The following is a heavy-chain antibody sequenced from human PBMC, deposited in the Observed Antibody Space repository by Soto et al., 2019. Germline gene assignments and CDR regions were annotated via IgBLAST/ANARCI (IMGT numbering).Heavy chain of an antibody. CDR3: ASGPKSGTFRYFFDY. CDR2: LWSDGSSE. D-gene: IGHD1-26*01. V-gene: IGHV3-33*01. J-gene: IGHJ4*02. CDR1: GFTFSDYD. Sequence: QVQLVESGGGVVQPGTSLRLSCAASGFTFSDYDMHWVRQAPGKGLEWVALLWSDGSSEYYADSVKGRLTISRDNSKNTLYLPMNSLRAEETAVYFCASGPKSGTFRYFFDYWGQGTMVTVSS.